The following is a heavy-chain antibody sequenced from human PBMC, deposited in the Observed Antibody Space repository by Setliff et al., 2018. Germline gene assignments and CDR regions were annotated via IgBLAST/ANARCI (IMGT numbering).Heavy chain of an antibody. CDR3: ARGDRWGYSYGPYYYGMDV. CDR2: INAGNGNT. CDR1: GYTVTSYA. Sequence: ASVKVSCKASGYTVTSYAMHWVRQAPGQRLEWMGWINAGNGNTKYSQKFQGRVTITRDTSASTAYMELSSLRAEDTAVYYCARGDRWGYSYGPYYYGMDVWGQGTTVTVSS. J-gene: IGHJ6*02. D-gene: IGHD5-18*01. V-gene: IGHV1-3*01.